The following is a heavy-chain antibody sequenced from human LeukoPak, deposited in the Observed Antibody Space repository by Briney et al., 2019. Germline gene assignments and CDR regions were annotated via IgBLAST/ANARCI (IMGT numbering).Heavy chain of an antibody. CDR3: ARVAVAHDAFDI. Sequence: SETLSLTCAVYCGSFSGYYWSWIRQPPGKGLEWIGEINHSGSTNYNPSLKSRVTISVDTSKNQFSLKLSSVTAADTAVYYCARVAVAHDAFDIWGQGTMVTVSS. CDR2: INHSGST. D-gene: IGHD5-12*01. J-gene: IGHJ3*02. V-gene: IGHV4-34*01. CDR1: CGSFSGYY.